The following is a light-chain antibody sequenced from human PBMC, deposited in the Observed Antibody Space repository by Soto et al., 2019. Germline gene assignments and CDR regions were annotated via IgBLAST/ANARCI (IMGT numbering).Light chain of an antibody. CDR2: GAS. V-gene: IGKV3-20*01. J-gene: IGKJ4*01. CDR1: QSVSNNN. CDR3: QQYGSSPLP. Sequence: EIVLTQSPGTLSLSPGERATLSCRASQSVSNNNLAWYQQRPGQAPRLLIYGASSRAPGIPARFSGSGSGTDFTLTISRLEPEDFAVFYCQQYGSSPLPFGGGTKVDIK.